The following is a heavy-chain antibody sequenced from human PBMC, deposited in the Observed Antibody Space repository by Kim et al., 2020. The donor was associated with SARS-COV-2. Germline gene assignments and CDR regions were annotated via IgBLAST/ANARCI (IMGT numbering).Heavy chain of an antibody. CDR3: ASHERQWLAVTLNWFDP. Sequence: LKSRVTISVDTSKNQFSLKLSSVTAADTAVYYWASHERQWLAVTLNWFDPWGQGTLVTVSS. J-gene: IGHJ5*02. D-gene: IGHD6-19*01. V-gene: IGHV4-39*01.